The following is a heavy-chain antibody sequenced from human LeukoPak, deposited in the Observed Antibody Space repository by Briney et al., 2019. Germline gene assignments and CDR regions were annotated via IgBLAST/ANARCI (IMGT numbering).Heavy chain of an antibody. CDR1: GYTFTGYY. V-gene: IGHV1-2*02. D-gene: IGHD6-13*01. CDR3: ARINSSRWYDF. CDR2: INPNIGDT. Sequence: GASVKVSCKASGYTFTGYYTHWVRQAPGQGLEWMGWINPNIGDTNYAQKFQGRVTMTRDTSISTAYMELSRLRFDDTAVYYCARINSSRWYDFWGQGTLVTVSS. J-gene: IGHJ4*02.